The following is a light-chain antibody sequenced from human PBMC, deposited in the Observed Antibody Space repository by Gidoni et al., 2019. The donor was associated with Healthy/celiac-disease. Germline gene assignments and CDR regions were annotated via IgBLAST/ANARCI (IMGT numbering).Light chain of an antibody. Sequence: DIQMIQSPSTLSASVGDRVTITCRASQSISSWLAWYQQKPGKAPKLLLYDASSLESGVPSRFSGSGSGTEFTLTISSLQPDDFATYYCQQYNSYSVTFGQGTKVEIK. CDR2: DAS. CDR1: QSISSW. V-gene: IGKV1-5*01. CDR3: QQYNSYSVT. J-gene: IGKJ1*01.